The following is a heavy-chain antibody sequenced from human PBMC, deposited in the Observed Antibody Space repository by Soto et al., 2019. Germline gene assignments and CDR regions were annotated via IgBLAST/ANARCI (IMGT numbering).Heavy chain of an antibody. V-gene: IGHV1-2*04. Sequence: ASVKVSCKASRYTFTGYYMHWVRRAPGQGLEWMGWINPNSGGTNYAQKFQGWVTMTRDTSISTAYMELSRLRSDDTAVYYCARAGSYDYGDYAAGEYYYYMDVWGKGTTVTVSS. J-gene: IGHJ6*03. CDR3: ARAGSYDYGDYAAGEYYYYMDV. CDR2: INPNSGGT. D-gene: IGHD4-17*01. CDR1: RYTFTGYY.